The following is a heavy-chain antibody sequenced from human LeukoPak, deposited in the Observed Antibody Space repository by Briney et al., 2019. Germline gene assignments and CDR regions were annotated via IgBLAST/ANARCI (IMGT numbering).Heavy chain of an antibody. V-gene: IGHV1-2*02. J-gene: IGHJ5*02. CDR3: ARRGYCSSTSCFSRVWFDP. CDR2: VNPDNGNT. D-gene: IGHD2-2*01. Sequence: GASVKVSCKAAGYSFTTFHMNWVRQAPGQGPEWMGWVNPDNGNTGFAQKFQGRVTMTRDTSISTAYMELSRLRSDDTAVYYCARRGYCSSTSCFSRVWFDPWGQGTLVTVSS. CDR1: GYSFTTFH.